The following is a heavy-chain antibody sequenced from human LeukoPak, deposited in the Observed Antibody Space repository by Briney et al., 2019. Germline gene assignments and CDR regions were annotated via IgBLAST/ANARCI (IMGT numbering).Heavy chain of an antibody. D-gene: IGHD3-16*01. V-gene: IGHV3-13*01. CDR2: IGTAGET. Sequence: GGSLRLSCAASGFTFSRYDMHWVRQGTGKRLEWVSAIGTAGETHYPGTVKGRFTISRDNSKSPLYLQMNSLRAEDTAVYYCAKDQVYAFPHFVDCWGQGTLVTVSS. J-gene: IGHJ4*02. CDR1: GFTFSRYD. CDR3: AKDQVYAFPHFVDC.